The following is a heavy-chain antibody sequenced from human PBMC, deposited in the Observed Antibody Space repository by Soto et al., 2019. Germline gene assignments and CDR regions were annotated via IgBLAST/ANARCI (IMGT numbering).Heavy chain of an antibody. CDR3: ARDTVSIAAAGTRWFDP. D-gene: IGHD6-13*01. CDR1: GGTFSSYT. CDR2: IIPILGIA. J-gene: IGHJ5*02. Sequence: QVQLVQSGAEVKKPGSSVKVSCKASGGTFSSYTISWVRQAPGQGLEWMGRIIPILGIANYAQKFQGRVTITADKSTSTAYMGMSSLRSEDTAVYYCARDTVSIAAAGTRWFDPWGQGTLVTVSS. V-gene: IGHV1-69*08.